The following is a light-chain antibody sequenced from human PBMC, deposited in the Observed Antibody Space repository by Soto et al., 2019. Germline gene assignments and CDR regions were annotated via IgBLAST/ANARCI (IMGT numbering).Light chain of an antibody. J-gene: IGKJ1*01. CDR2: GAS. V-gene: IGKV3D-15*01. CDR3: QQHNNSPT. CDR1: QSVSSD. Sequence: ELLMTQSPSPLSVSPGARAPLPCRASQSVSSDLAWYQQKPGQAPRLLIYGASTRATGIPAKLSGSGSGTEFTLTISSPQSEDFAVYYCQQHNNSPTFGLGTKVDIK.